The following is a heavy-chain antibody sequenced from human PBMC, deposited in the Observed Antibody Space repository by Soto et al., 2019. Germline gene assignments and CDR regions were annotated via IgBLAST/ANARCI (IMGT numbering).Heavy chain of an antibody. CDR1: GFTFSDYA. J-gene: IGHJ6*02. Sequence: GGSLRLSCLASGFTFSDYAMTWVRRVPGRGLEWVASLDGAGGSTYYADSVRGRFTISRDNSQNTLFLQMKRLTVDDTAIYYCAAPRDEYGSGVSWFTYGMDIWGQGTTVTVSS. CDR2: LDGAGGST. V-gene: IGHV3-23*01. D-gene: IGHD3-10*01. CDR3: AAPRDEYGSGVSWFTYGMDI.